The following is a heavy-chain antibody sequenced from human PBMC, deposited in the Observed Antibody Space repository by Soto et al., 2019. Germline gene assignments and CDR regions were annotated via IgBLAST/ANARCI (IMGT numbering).Heavy chain of an antibody. CDR3: ARASFPGTTSYYYYGMDV. CDR2: ISAYNGNT. V-gene: IGHV1-18*04. Sequence: ASVKVSCKASGYTFTSYGISWVRQAPGQGLEWMGWISAYNGNTNYAQKLQGRVTMTTDTSTSTAYMELRSLRSDDTAVYYCARASFPGTTSYYYYGMDVWGQGTTVTVSS. J-gene: IGHJ6*02. CDR1: GYTFTSYG. D-gene: IGHD4-17*01.